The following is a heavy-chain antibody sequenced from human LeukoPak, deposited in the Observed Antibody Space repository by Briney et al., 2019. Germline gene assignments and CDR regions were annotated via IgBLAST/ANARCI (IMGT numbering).Heavy chain of an antibody. CDR1: GFTFDDYT. V-gene: IGHV3-43*01. Sequence: GGSLRLSCAASGFTFDDYTMHWVRHAPGKGLEWVSLISWDGGSTYYADSVKGRFTISRDNSKNPLYLQMNSLRTEDTALYYCAKESRRDGYIARVLHTLAPDYWGQGTLVTVSS. J-gene: IGHJ4*02. CDR3: AKESRRDGYIARVLHTLAPDY. CDR2: ISWDGGST. D-gene: IGHD5-24*01.